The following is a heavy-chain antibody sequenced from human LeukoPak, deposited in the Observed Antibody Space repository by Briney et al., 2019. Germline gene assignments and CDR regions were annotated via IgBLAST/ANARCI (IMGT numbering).Heavy chain of an antibody. CDR1: GGTFSSYA. Sequence: SVKVSCKASGGTFSSYAISWVRQAPGQGLEWTGGIIPIFGTANYAQKFQGRVTITADESTSTAYMELNRLTSDDTALYYCAGYTNNWYLGGYWGQGTLVAVSS. V-gene: IGHV1-69*01. J-gene: IGHJ4*02. CDR2: IIPIFGTA. D-gene: IGHD6-13*01. CDR3: AGYTNNWYLGGY.